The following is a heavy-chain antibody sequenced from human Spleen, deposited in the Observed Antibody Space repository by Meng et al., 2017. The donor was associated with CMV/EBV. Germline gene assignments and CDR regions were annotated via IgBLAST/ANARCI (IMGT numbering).Heavy chain of an antibody. J-gene: IGHJ6*02. D-gene: IGHD5/OR15-5a*01. CDR1: GFTFDDYA. CDR3: VRIGHVSTTFYYYYGMGV. V-gene: IGHV3-9*01. Sequence: GGSLRLSCAASGFTFDDYAMHWVRQAPGKGLEWVSGISWNSGSIGYADSVKGRFTISRDNAKNSLYLQMNSLRAEDTALYYCVRIGHVSTTFYYYYGMGVWGRGTTVTVSS. CDR2: ISWNSGSI.